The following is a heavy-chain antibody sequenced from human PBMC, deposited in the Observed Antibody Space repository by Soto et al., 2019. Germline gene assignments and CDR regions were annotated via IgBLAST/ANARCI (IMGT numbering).Heavy chain of an antibody. D-gene: IGHD2-15*01. J-gene: IGHJ5*02. CDR1: GGSFSGYY. CDR3: ARDRYCSGGSCYPRRINWFDP. Sequence: QVQLQQWGAGLLKPSETLSLTCAVYGGSFSGYYWSWIRQPPGKGLEWIGEINHSGSTNYNPSLKSRVTISVCTSRNQSSLKLSAVTAADTAVYYCARDRYCSGGSCYPRRINWFDPWGQGTLVTVSS. CDR2: INHSGST. V-gene: IGHV4-34*01.